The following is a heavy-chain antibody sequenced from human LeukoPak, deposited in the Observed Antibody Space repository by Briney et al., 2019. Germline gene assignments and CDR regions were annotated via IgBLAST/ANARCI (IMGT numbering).Heavy chain of an antibody. CDR2: IKQDGSEK. D-gene: IGHD3-16*01. CDR3: ARDITFGGVSDY. Sequence: GGSLRLSCAASGFTFSSYWMSWVRQAPGKGLGGVANIKQDGSEKYYVDSVKGRFTISRDNAKNALYLQMNSLRAKDTAVYYCARDITFGGVSDYWGQGTLVTVSS. J-gene: IGHJ4*02. V-gene: IGHV3-7*01. CDR1: GFTFSSYW.